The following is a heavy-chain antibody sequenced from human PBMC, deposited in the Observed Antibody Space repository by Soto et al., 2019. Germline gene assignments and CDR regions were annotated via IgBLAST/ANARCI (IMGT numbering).Heavy chain of an antibody. D-gene: IGHD6-13*01. J-gene: IGHJ4*02. Sequence: PGGSLRLSCAASGFTFSDYYMSWIRQAPGKGLEWVSYISSSGSTIYYADSVKGRFTISRDNAKNSLYLQMNSLRAEDAAVYYCARDGRGRSSSWYDPSCLDYWGQGTLVTVSS. CDR2: ISSSGSTI. CDR1: GFTFSDYY. V-gene: IGHV3-11*01. CDR3: ARDGRGRSSSWYDPSCLDY.